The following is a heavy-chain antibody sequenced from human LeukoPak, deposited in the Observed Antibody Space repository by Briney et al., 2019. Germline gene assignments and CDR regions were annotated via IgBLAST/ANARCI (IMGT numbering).Heavy chain of an antibody. CDR3: ARITIFGVVRDY. V-gene: IGHV1-2*06. CDR1: GYTFTGYY. J-gene: IGHJ4*02. CDR2: INPNSGGT. D-gene: IGHD3-3*01. Sequence: GASVKVSCKASGYTFTGYYMHWVRQAPGQGLEWMGRINPNSGGTNYAQKFQGRVTMTRDTSISTAYMVLSRLRSDDTAVYYCARITIFGVVRDYWGQGTLVTVSS.